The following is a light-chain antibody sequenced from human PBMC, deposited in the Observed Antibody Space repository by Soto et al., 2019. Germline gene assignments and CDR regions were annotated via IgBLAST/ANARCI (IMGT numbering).Light chain of an antibody. CDR3: SSYTSRSARV. CDR2: EVS. CDR1: SSDVGGYNY. J-gene: IGLJ3*02. Sequence: QSALTQPASVSGSPGQSITISCTGTSSDVGGYNYVSWYQHPPGNAPKLMIYEVSNRPSGVSNRFSGSKSGNTASLTISGLQAEDEADYYCSSYTSRSARVFGGGTKLTVL. V-gene: IGLV2-14*01.